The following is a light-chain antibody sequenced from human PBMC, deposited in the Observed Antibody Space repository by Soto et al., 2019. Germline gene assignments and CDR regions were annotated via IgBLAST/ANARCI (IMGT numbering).Light chain of an antibody. Sequence: DIQMSQTPSYLSASGGDRVPITCRASQSISSYLNWYQQKPGKAPKLLIYAASSLQSGVPSRFSDSGSGPDFTLTISSLQPEDFATYYCQQSYSTPRTFGQGTKVDIK. CDR3: QQSYSTPRT. CDR2: AAS. V-gene: IGKV1-39*01. CDR1: QSISSY. J-gene: IGKJ1*01.